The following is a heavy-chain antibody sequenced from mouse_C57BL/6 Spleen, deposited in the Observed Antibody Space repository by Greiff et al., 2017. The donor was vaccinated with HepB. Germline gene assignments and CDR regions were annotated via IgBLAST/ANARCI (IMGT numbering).Heavy chain of an antibody. D-gene: IGHD2-10*01. Sequence: DVKLQESGPGLVKPSQTVFLTCTVTGISITTGNYRWSWIRQFPGNKLEWIGYIYYSGTITYNPSLTSRTTITRDTPKNQFFLEMNSLTAEDTATYYCARGAYYPYAMDYWGQGTSVTVSS. CDR3: ARGAYYPYAMDY. CDR1: GISITTGNYR. CDR2: IYYSGTI. J-gene: IGHJ4*01. V-gene: IGHV3-5*01.